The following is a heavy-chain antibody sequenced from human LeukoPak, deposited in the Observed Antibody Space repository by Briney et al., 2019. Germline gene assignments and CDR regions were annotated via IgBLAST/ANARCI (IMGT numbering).Heavy chain of an antibody. D-gene: IGHD3/OR15-3a*01. Sequence: PSETLSLICAVYGGSFSGYYWSWIRQPPGKGLEWIGEINHSGSTNYNPSLKSRVTISVDTSKNQFSLKLSSVTAADTAVYYCARGRVGLLDPWGQGTLVTVSS. CDR2: INHSGST. CDR3: ARGRVGLLDP. V-gene: IGHV4-34*01. CDR1: GGSFSGYY. J-gene: IGHJ5*02.